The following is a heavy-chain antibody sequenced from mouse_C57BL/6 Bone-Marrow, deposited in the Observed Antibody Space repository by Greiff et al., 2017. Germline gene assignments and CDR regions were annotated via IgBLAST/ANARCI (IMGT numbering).Heavy chain of an antibody. D-gene: IGHD1-1*01. J-gene: IGHJ1*03. CDR2: IWTGGGT. V-gene: IGHV2-9-1*01. Sequence: VMLVESGPGLVAPSQSLSITCTVSGFSLTSYAISWVRQPPGKGLEWLGVIWTGGGTNYTSALKSRLSISKDNSKSQVFLKMNSLQTDDTARYYCARKVITTVVDDWYFDVWGTGTTVTVSS. CDR1: GFSLTSYA. CDR3: ARKVITTVVDDWYFDV.